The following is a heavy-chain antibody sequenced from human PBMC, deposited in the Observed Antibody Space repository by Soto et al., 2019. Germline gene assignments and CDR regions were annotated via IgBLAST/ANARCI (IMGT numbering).Heavy chain of an antibody. V-gene: IGHV3-33*01. CDR2: IWYDGSNK. J-gene: IGHJ4*02. CDR1: GFTFSSHG. Sequence: QVQLVESGGGVVQPGRSLRLSCAASGFTFSSHGMHWVRQAPGKGPEWVAGIWYDGSNKYYADSVRGRFTISRDNGKSTLYLEMNSLRVEDTAVYHCVRWGNWKVPDHWGQGTLVTVSS. D-gene: IGHD1-1*01. CDR3: VRWGNWKVPDH.